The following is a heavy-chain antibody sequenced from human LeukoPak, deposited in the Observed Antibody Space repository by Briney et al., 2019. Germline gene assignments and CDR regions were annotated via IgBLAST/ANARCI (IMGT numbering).Heavy chain of an antibody. CDR3: VKDIGSGSYRYGGYFDY. CDR2: ISGKSDST. V-gene: IGHV3-9*02. D-gene: IGHD1-26*01. J-gene: IGHJ4*02. Sequence: SGGSLRLSCAASGFPSDDKAMHWGRHAPGKGLEWGAGISGKSDSTVYADCVKGRFTIDRDKAKNCLYLQMNTLRAEHMALYYCVKDIGSGSYRYGGYFDYWGQGTLVTVSS. CDR1: GFPSDDKA.